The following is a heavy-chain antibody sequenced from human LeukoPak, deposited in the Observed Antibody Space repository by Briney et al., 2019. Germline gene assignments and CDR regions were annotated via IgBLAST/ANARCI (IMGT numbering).Heavy chain of an antibody. CDR1: GGSISSGGYY. D-gene: IGHD3-3*01. Sequence: SETLSLTCTVSGGSISSGGYYWSWIRQPPGKGLEWIGSIYYSGSTYYNPSLKSRVTISVDTSKNQFSLKLSSVTAADTAVYYCARDTSNFFAAPGDYWGQGTLVTVSS. CDR3: ARDTSNFFAAPGDY. CDR2: IYYSGST. V-gene: IGHV4-39*07. J-gene: IGHJ4*02.